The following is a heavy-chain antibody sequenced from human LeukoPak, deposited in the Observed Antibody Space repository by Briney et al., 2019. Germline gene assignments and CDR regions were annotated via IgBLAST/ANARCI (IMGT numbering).Heavy chain of an antibody. V-gene: IGHV1-8*01. J-gene: IGHJ3*02. Sequence: ASVKVSCKASGYTFTSYDINWVRQATGQGLEWMGWMNPNSGITGYAQKFQGRVTMTRNTSISTAYMELSSLRSEDTAVYYCARAPQRVERSRAAYAFDIWGQGTMVTVSS. CDR2: MNPNSGIT. D-gene: IGHD5-24*01. CDR1: GYTFTSYD. CDR3: ARAPQRVERSRAAYAFDI.